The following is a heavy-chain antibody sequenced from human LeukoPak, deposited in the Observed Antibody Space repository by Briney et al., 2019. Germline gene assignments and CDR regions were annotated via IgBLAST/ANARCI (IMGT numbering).Heavy chain of an antibody. CDR3: AKRRSTSCYDP. CDR2: ISYDGNSE. CDR1: GFTFSDYG. D-gene: IGHD2-2*01. J-gene: IGHJ5*02. Sequence: GGSLRLSCAASGFTFSDYGMHWVRQAPGKGLEWVAVISYDGNSEYYADSVKGRFSISGDNSKDTLYLQMNSLRPEDTAVYYCAKRRSTSCYDPWGQGTLVTVSS. V-gene: IGHV3-30*18.